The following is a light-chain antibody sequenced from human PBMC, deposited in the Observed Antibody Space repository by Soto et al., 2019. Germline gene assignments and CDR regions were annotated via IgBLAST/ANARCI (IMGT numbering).Light chain of an antibody. J-gene: IGLJ2*01. V-gene: IGLV1-51*01. CDR1: SSNIGSNY. CDR2: DNG. CDR3: CSYTDTYVA. Sequence: QSVLTQPPSVSAAPGQKVTISCSGSSSNIGSNYVSWYQQLPGAAPKLLIYDNGKRPSGIPDRFSGSNSGNTASLTISGLQAEDEADYYCCSYTDTYVAFGGGTKVTVL.